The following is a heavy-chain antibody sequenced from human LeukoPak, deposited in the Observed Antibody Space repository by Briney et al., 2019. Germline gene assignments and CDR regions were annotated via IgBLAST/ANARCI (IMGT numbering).Heavy chain of an antibody. D-gene: IGHD5-18*01. CDR3: GRDAGVTDDNWFDP. CDR1: GYTFTGYY. Sequence: ASVKVSCKASGYTFTGYYMHWVRQAPGQGLEWMGWINPKSGGTNYAQKCQGRVSMTRDTSISTADMELSRLRSDDTAVYYCGRDAGVTDDNWFDPWGQGTLVTVSS. V-gene: IGHV1-2*02. J-gene: IGHJ5*02. CDR2: INPKSGGT.